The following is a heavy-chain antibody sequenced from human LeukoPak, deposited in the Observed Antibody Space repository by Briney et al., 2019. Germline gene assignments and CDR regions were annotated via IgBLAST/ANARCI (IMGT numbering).Heavy chain of an antibody. CDR1: GFTFSSYA. Sequence: GGSLRLSCAASGFTFSSYAMHWVRQAPGKGLEWVAVISYDGSNKYYADSVKGRFTISRDNSKNTLYLQMNSLRAEDTAVYYCARDVPRPYGMDVWGQGTTVTVSS. CDR2: ISYDGSNK. V-gene: IGHV3-30*04. D-gene: IGHD2-2*01. J-gene: IGHJ6*02. CDR3: ARDVPRPYGMDV.